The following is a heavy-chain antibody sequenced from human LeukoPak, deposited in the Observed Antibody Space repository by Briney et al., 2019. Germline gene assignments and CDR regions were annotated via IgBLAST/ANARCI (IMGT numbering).Heavy chain of an antibody. J-gene: IGHJ4*02. CDR2: IRYDGSNK. CDR1: GFTFSDYG. V-gene: IGHV3-30*02. D-gene: IGHD2-2*01. CDR3: ARESIVVVPAAKHFDY. Sequence: PGGSLRLSCAASGFTFSDYGMHWVRQAPGKGLEWVAFIRYDGSNKYYADSVKGRFTISRDNSKNNLYLQMNSLRAEDTAVFYCARESIVVVPAAKHFDYWGQGTLVTVSS.